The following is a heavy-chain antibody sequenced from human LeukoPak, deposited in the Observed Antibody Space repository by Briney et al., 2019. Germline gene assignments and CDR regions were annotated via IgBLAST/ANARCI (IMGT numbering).Heavy chain of an antibody. J-gene: IGHJ3*02. V-gene: IGHV4-59*12. CDR3: ARDHGDYVGAFDI. CDR2: IHYSGST. Sequence: KPSETLSLTCTVSGGSISSYYWNWIRQPPGKGLEWIGLIHYSGSTNYNPSLKSRLTMSVDTSKNQFSLKLNSVTAADTAVYYCARDHGDYVGAFDIWGQGTMVTVSS. CDR1: GGSISSYY. D-gene: IGHD4-17*01.